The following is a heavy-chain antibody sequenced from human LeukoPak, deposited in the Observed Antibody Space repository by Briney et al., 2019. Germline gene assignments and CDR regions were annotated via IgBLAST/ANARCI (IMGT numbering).Heavy chain of an antibody. Sequence: SETLSLTCTVSSGSISTSNYYWGWVRHPPRKALEWIGNIFYRGSPYYSPSLKSRVTISLDTSRNQFSLKLNSVTAADTAVYYCARGVIAAGGNDFDYWGQGTLVTVSS. V-gene: IGHV4-39*07. J-gene: IGHJ4*02. CDR1: SGSISTSNYY. D-gene: IGHD6-13*01. CDR2: IFYRGSP. CDR3: ARGVIAAGGNDFDY.